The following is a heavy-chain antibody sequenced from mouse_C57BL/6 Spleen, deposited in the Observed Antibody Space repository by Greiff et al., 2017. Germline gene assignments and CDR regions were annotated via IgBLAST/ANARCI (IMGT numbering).Heavy chain of an antibody. Sequence: VESGGGLVKPGGSLKLSCAASGFTFSSYAMSWVRQTPEKRLEWVATISDGGSYTYYPDNVKGRFTISRDNAKNNLYLQMSHLKSEDTAMYYCARGRAMDYWGQGTSVTVSS. J-gene: IGHJ4*01. CDR3: ARGRAMDY. V-gene: IGHV5-4*03. CDR2: ISDGGSYT. CDR1: GFTFSSYA.